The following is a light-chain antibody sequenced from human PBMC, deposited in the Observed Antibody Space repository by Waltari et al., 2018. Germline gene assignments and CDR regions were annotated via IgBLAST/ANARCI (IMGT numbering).Light chain of an antibody. CDR3: QAWDSDSVV. V-gene: IGLV3-1*01. CDR1: ELGAKY. CDR2: EDG. J-gene: IGLJ2*01. Sequence: SYELTQPPSVSVSPGQTVSITCSGDELGAKYVCWYQQKPGQSPMVVLYEDGLRPSGIPGRFSGSNSGNTATLTISGTQAMDEADYYCQAWDSDSVVFGGGTKLTVL.